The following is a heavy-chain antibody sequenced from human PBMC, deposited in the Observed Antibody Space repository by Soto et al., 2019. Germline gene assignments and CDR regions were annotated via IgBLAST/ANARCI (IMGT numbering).Heavy chain of an antibody. CDR2: IIPIFGTA. CDR3: ASYHGDFWSGRYYFDY. V-gene: IGHV1-69*06. Sequence: QVQLVQSGAEVKKPGSSVKVSCNASGGTFSSYAISWVRQAPGQGLEWMGGIIPIFGTANYAQQFQGRVTITADKSTSTAYMELSSLSSEDTAVYYCASYHGDFWSGRYYFDYWCQGTLVTVSS. CDR1: GGTFSSYA. D-gene: IGHD3-3*01. J-gene: IGHJ4*02.